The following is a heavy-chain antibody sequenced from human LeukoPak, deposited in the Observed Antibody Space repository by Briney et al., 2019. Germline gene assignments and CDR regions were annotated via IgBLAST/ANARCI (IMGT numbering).Heavy chain of an antibody. CDR2: ITNDGSST. CDR3: SANFDF. V-gene: IGHV3-74*01. J-gene: IGHJ4*02. D-gene: IGHD6-25*01. CDR1: GLTFSSHW. Sequence: GGSLRLSCAASGLTFSSHWMHWVRQAPGKGLVWVSRITNDGSSTTYADSVKGRFTISRDNSKNTLYLQMNSLRAEDTAVYYCSANFDFWGQGTLVTVSS.